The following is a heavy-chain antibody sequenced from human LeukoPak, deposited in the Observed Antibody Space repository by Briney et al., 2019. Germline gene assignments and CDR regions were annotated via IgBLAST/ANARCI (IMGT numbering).Heavy chain of an antibody. CDR2: IKSKTDGGTT. D-gene: IGHD5-18*01. CDR3: TTYARGIQLWYEGDVFDY. V-gene: IGHV3-15*01. J-gene: IGHJ4*02. Sequence: GGSLRLSCAASGFTFSNAWMSWVRQAPGKGLEWVGRIKSKTDGGTTDYAAPVKGRFTISRDDSKNTLYLQMNSLKTEDTAVYYCTTYARGIQLWYEGDVFDYWGQGTLVTVSS. CDR1: GFTFSNAW.